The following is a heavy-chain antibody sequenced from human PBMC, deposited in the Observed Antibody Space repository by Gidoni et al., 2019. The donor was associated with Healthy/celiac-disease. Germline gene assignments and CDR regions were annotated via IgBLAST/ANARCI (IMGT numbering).Heavy chain of an antibody. CDR2: IYYSGST. CDR1: GGSISSSSYY. J-gene: IGHJ4*02. CDR3: ASDSTVVTAFDY. D-gene: IGHD2-15*01. Sequence: QLQLQESGPGLVKPSETLSLTCTVSGGSISSSSYYWGWIRQPPGKGLEWIGSIYYSGSTYYNPSLKSRVTISVDTSKNQFSLKLSSVTAADTAVYYCASDSTVVTAFDYWGQGTLVTVSS. V-gene: IGHV4-39*01.